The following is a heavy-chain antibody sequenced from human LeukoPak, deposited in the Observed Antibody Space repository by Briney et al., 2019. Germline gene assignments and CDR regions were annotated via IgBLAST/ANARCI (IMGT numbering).Heavy chain of an antibody. D-gene: IGHD2-2*01. J-gene: IGHJ5*02. Sequence: PSETLSLTCAVYGWSFNDYYWNWIRQPPGKGLEWIGEINARGDTNYNPSLKSRVTISVDSSKNQFSLTLTSMIAADTAIYYCARGQLPAGRGYNWFDPWGQGTLVTVSS. CDR2: INARGDT. V-gene: IGHV4-34*01. CDR3: ARGQLPAGRGYNWFDP. CDR1: GWSFNDYY.